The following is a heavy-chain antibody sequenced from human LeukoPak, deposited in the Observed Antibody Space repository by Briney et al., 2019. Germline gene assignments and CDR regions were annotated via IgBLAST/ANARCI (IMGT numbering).Heavy chain of an antibody. D-gene: IGHD3-3*01. CDR2: IYPGGSDT. CDR1: GYSITSYW. Sequence: GGSLKIYCKGSGYSITSYWSGWVLQMPGRGLEWMGIIYPGGSDTTYSPSFQGQVTISADKSISTAYLQWSRLKASDTAMYYCARQGVALDYWGQGTLVTVSS. V-gene: IGHV5-51*01. J-gene: IGHJ4*02. CDR3: ARQGVALDY.